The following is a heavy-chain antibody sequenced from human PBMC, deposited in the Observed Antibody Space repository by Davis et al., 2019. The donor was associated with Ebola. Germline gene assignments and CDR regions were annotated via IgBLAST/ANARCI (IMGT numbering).Heavy chain of an antibody. CDR1: GTSISSYY. Sequence: GSLRLSCTVSGTSISSYYWSWIRQPPGKGLEWIGYIYYSGTTNYNPSLESRVTISVDTSKNQFSLKLSSVTAADTAVYYCARLGYYYGSGTYWYFDLWGRGTLVTVSS. V-gene: IGHV4-59*01. CDR3: ARLGYYYGSGTYWYFDL. CDR2: IYYSGTT. D-gene: IGHD3-10*01. J-gene: IGHJ2*01.